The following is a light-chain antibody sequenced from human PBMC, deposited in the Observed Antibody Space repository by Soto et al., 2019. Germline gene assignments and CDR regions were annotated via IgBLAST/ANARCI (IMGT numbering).Light chain of an antibody. CDR1: QTIING. CDR3: QQYNNFSPP. V-gene: IGKV1-5*03. Sequence: IQITPLPPTLSPSVIDRATITFRASQTIINGWAGHHRRPGKATKLLAYKAYTLESGVPSRLSGSGAGTEFTLTIRSLQPDDFATYYCQQYNNFSPPSGQGTKVDIX. J-gene: IGKJ1*01. CDR2: KAY.